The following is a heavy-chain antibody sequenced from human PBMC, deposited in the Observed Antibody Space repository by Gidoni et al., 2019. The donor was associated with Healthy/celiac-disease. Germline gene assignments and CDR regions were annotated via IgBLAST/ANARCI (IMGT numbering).Heavy chain of an antibody. CDR2: FDPEEGET. CDR3: ATQTTVNAFDI. V-gene: IGHV1-24*01. J-gene: IGHJ3*02. D-gene: IGHD4-17*01. Sequence: QVQLVQSGAEVKKPWASVKVSCKVSGYTLTELAMHWVRQALGKGLEWMGGFDPEEGETIDDKKFQGRGTMTEDKLKETAYMELSSLRSEDTAVYDCATQTTVNAFDIWGQGTMVTVSS. CDR1: GYTLTELA.